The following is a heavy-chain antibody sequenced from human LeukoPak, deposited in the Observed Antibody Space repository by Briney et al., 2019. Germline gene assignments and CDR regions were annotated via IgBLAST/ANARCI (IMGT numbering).Heavy chain of an antibody. CDR3: TSYVGATDF. CDR1: GFTFSNAR. V-gene: IGHV3-15*01. D-gene: IGHD1-26*01. Sequence: GGSLRLSCAASGFTFSNARMNWVRQAPGKGLEWVCRIKSKTADGEKDYTDPVKAQLTISRDDPTATLYLQMNGLKTEDTAICYSTSYVGATDFWGQGTLVTVSS. J-gene: IGHJ4*02. CDR2: IKSKTADGEK.